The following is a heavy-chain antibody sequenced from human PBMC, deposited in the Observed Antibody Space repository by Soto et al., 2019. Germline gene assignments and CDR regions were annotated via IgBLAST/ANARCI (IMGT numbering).Heavy chain of an antibody. CDR1: GGSVSSNDYY. CDR3: ARDAGYSSSWRLYYYYGMDV. V-gene: IGHV4-61*08. Sequence: SETLSLTCTVSGGSVSSNDYYWGWIRQPPAKGLEWIGYIYYSGSTNYNPSLKSRVTISVDTSKNQFSLKLSSVTAADTAVYYCARDAGYSSSWRLYYYYGMDVWGQGTTVTVSS. CDR2: IYYSGST. J-gene: IGHJ6*02. D-gene: IGHD6-13*01.